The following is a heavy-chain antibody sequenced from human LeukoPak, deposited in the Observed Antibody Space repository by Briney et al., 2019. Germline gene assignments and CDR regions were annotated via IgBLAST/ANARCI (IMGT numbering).Heavy chain of an antibody. J-gene: IGHJ4*02. D-gene: IGHD3-22*01. V-gene: IGHV4-34*01. CDR3: VRGRRDYYDSSGYYYSY. CDR1: GGSFSGYY. CDR2: INHSGST. Sequence: SETLSLTCAVYGGSFSGYYWSWIRQPPGKGLEWIGEINHSGSTNYNPSLKSRVTISVDTSKNQFSLKLSSVTAADTAVYYCVRGRRDYYDSSGYYYSYWGQGTLVTVSS.